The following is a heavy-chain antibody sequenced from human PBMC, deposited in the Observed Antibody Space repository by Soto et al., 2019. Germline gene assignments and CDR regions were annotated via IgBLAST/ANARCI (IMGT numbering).Heavy chain of an antibody. CDR1: GFIFSSHW. CDR3: AKEGGRARGYNYGNTYFDY. Sequence: GGSLRLSCAASGFIFSSHWMHWVRQAPGKGLVGVSHIGPDGSNIWEADSVQGRFTISRDNARNRLYLQMNSLSAEDTAVYYCAKEGGRARGYNYGNTYFDYWGQGTRVTVSS. V-gene: IGHV3-74*01. J-gene: IGHJ4*02. D-gene: IGHD5-12*01. CDR2: IGPDGSNI.